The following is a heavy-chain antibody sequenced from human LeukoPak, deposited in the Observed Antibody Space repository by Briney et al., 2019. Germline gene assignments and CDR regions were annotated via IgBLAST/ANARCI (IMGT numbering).Heavy chain of an antibody. CDR1: GDSITSFD. V-gene: IGHV4-4*07. Sequence: SETLSLTCSVSGDSITSFDWSWVRQPAGKGLEWIGRIYSNEHTYSNPSLRGRVTISVDKSRNLVSLRLSSVAAADTGVYYCARDRGIGIVESRVAFDLWGQDTMVTVSS. CDR3: ARDRGIGIVESRVAFDL. D-gene: IGHD3-22*01. J-gene: IGHJ3*01. CDR2: IYSNEHT.